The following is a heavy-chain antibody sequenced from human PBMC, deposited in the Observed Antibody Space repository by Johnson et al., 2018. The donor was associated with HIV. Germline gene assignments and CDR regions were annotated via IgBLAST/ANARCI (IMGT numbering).Heavy chain of an antibody. CDR3: ARGGTYSSSWSDAFHI. V-gene: IGHV3-64*04. Sequence: QVQLVESGGGVVQPERSLRLSCSASAFTFSRHAMHWVRQAPGKGLEWVSFISSSGSTIYYADSVKGRFTISRDNSKNMVYLQMNSLRPEDTAVYYCARGGTYSSSWSDAFHIWGQGTMVTVSS. CDR1: AFTFSRHA. D-gene: IGHD6-13*01. J-gene: IGHJ3*02. CDR2: ISSSGSTI.